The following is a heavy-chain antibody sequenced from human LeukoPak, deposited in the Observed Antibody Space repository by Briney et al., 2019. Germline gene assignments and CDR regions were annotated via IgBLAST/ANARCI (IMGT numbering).Heavy chain of an antibody. CDR1: GFPFSTYA. CDR2: ITGSGGFT. V-gene: IGHV3-23*01. J-gene: IGHJ4*02. CDR3: VRSLDY. Sequence: QPGGSLRLSCAASGFPFSTYAMNWVRQAPGKGLEWVSVITGSGGFTQYADSVKGRFTISRGNSKNTVYLQMNSLRVEDTALYYCVRSLDYWGQGTLVTVSS.